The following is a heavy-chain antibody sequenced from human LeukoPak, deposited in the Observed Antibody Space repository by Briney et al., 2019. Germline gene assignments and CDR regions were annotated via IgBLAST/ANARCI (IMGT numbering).Heavy chain of an antibody. D-gene: IGHD3-10*01. CDR1: GGSISSYY. CDR3: ATSYYYGSGTLGYFQH. J-gene: IGHJ1*01. CDR2: IYYSGST. V-gene: IGHV4-59*01. Sequence: PSETLSLTCTVSGGSISSYYWSWIRQPPGKGLEWIGYIYYSGSTNYNPSLKSRVIISVDTSKNQFSLKLSSVTAADTAVYYCATSYYYGSGTLGYFQHWGQGTLVTVSS.